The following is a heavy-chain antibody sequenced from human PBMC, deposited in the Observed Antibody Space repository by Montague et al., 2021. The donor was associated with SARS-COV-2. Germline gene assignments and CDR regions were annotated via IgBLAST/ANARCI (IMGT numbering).Heavy chain of an antibody. CDR3: ARFPTSYYYDSKAAPATPDAFDI. V-gene: IGHV4-39*01. CDR2: IYYSGST. CDR1: GGSISSSSYY. D-gene: IGHD3-22*01. Sequence: SETLSLTCTVSGGSISSSSYYWGWIRQPPGKGLEWIGSIYYSGSTYYNPSLKSRVTISEDTSKNQFSLKLSSVTAADTAVYYCARFPTSYYYDSKAAPATPDAFDIWGQGTMVTVSS. J-gene: IGHJ3*02.